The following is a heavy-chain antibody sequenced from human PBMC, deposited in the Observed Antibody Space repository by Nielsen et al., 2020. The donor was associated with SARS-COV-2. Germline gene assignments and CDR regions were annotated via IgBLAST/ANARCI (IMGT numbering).Heavy chain of an antibody. CDR1: GYSFTSYW. CDR3: ARNTYGGATDY. J-gene: IGHJ4*02. Sequence: GGSLRLSCKASGYSFTSYWIGWVRQMPGKGLEWMGVIYPRDSDTRYNPSFQGQVTISADKSISTVYLQWSGLKASDSAMYYCARNTYGGATDYWGQGTLVTVSS. V-gene: IGHV5-51*01. CDR2: IYPRDSDT. D-gene: IGHD4-23*01.